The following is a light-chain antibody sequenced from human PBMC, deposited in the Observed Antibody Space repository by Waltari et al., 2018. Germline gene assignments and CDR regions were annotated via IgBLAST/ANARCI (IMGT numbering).Light chain of an antibody. CDR1: QLVSSN. J-gene: IGKJ2*01. Sequence: EIVLTQSPATVSVSPGEGATLSCRASQLVSSNLAWYQQKPGQAPRLLLYDASTRATGIPARFSGSGSGTEFALTISSLQSEDFAVYYCQHYNNWPLYTFGQGSKVDIK. V-gene: IGKV3-15*01. CDR2: DAS. CDR3: QHYNNWPLYT.